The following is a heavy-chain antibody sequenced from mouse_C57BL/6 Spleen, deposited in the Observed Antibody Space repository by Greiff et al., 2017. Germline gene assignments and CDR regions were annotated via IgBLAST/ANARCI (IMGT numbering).Heavy chain of an antibody. J-gene: IGHJ2*01. CDR1: GYAFSSSW. CDR3: ATLRRPVDY. CDR2: IYPGDGDT. D-gene: IGHD1-2*01. V-gene: IGHV1-82*01. Sequence: VQLQQSGPELVKPGASVKISCKASGYAFSSSWMNWVKQRPGKGLEWIGRIYPGDGDTNYNGKFKGKATLTADKSSSTAYMELSSLTSEDSAVYFCATLRRPVDYWGQGTTLTVSS.